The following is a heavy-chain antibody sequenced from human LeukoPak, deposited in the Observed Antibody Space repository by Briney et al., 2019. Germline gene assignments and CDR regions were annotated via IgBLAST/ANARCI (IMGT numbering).Heavy chain of an antibody. Sequence: ASVKVSCKASGYTFTSYAMNWVRQAPGQGLEWMGWINTNTGNPTYAQGFTGRFVFSLDTSVSTAYLQISSLKAEDTAVYYCARAGGYYYDSSGYYYVRYYMDVWGKGTTVTVSS. J-gene: IGHJ6*03. CDR3: ARAGGYYYDSSGYYYVRYYMDV. V-gene: IGHV7-4-1*02. CDR2: INTNTGNP. CDR1: GYTFTSYA. D-gene: IGHD3-22*01.